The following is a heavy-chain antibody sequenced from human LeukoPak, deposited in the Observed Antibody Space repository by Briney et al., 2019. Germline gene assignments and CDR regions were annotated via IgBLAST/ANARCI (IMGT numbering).Heavy chain of an antibody. V-gene: IGHV1-18*01. CDR3: ATGTITMTRGVVYYYYGLDV. Sequence: ASVKVSCKAFGYTFTSYGISWVRQAPGQGLEWMGWISGYNGNTNYAQKFRGRVTMTIETSTSTAYMELRSLGSDDTAVYYCATGTITMTRGVVYYYYGLDVWGQGTTVTVSS. CDR1: GYTFTSYG. J-gene: IGHJ6*02. CDR2: ISGYNGNT. D-gene: IGHD3-10*01.